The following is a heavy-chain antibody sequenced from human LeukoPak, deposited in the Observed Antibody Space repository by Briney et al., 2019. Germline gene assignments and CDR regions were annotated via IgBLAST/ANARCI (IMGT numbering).Heavy chain of an antibody. CDR3: AREGSGSYYNWFDP. D-gene: IGHD3-10*01. J-gene: IGHJ5*02. V-gene: IGHV4-59*02. CDR1: GDSVIYSY. Sequence: SETLSLTCTVSGDSVIYSYWNWLRQPPGQGLEWNGHIYNSGRTNYNPSLKSRVTISVDTSRNQFSLKLSSVTAADTAVYYCAREGSGSYYNWFDPWGQGTLVTVSS. CDR2: IYNSGRT.